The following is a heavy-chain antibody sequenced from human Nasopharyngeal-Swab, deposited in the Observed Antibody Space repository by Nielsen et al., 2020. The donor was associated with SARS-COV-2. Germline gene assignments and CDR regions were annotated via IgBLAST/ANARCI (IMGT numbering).Heavy chain of an antibody. J-gene: IGHJ3*02. V-gene: IGHV1-46*01. Sequence: ASVKVSCKASGYTFTSYYMHWVRQAPGQGPEWMGIINPSGGSTSYAQKFQGRVTMTRDTSTSTVYMELSSLRSEDTAVYYCARDRRITIFGVVIKPGDAFDIWGQGTMVTVSS. CDR3: ARDRRITIFGVVIKPGDAFDI. D-gene: IGHD3-3*01. CDR2: INPSGGST. CDR1: GYTFTSYY.